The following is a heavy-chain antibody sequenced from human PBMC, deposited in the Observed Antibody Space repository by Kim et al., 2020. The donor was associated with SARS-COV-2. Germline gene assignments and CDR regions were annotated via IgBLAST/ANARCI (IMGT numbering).Heavy chain of an antibody. CDR2: IIPIFGTA. V-gene: IGHV1-69*13. CDR1: GGTFSSYA. Sequence: SVKVSCKASGGTFSSYAISWVRQAPGQGLEWMGGIIPIFGTANYAQKFQGRVTITADESTSTAYMELSSLRSKDTAVYYCARAGYSSSGFYYGMDVWGQGTTVTVSS. J-gene: IGHJ6*02. CDR3: ARAGYSSSGFYYGMDV. D-gene: IGHD5-18*01.